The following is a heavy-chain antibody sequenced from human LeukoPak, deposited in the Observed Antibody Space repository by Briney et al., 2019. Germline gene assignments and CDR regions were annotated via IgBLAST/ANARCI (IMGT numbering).Heavy chain of an antibody. D-gene: IGHD1-26*01. CDR2: ISLTGQT. Sequence: SETLSLTCTVSGGSISSYYWSWIRQPPGQGLEWIGEISLTGQTNYNPSLSGRVTMLLDESSNHLSLHLTSVTAADTATYYCSRESGAFCPFGYWGQGTLVIVPS. V-gene: IGHV4-59*12. CDR1: GGSISSYY. CDR3: SRESGAFCPFGY. J-gene: IGHJ4*02.